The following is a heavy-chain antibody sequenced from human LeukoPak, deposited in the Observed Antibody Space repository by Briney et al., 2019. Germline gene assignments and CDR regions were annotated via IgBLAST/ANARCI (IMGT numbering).Heavy chain of an antibody. J-gene: IGHJ5*02. V-gene: IGHV4-34*01. CDR3: ARAIAVAGTSGGWFDP. CDR2: INHSGST. Sequence: SETLSLTCAVYGGSFSGYYWSWIRQPPGKGLEWIGEINHSGSTNYNPSLKSRVTISVDTSKNQFSLKLSSVTAADTAVYYCARAIAVAGTSGGWFDPWGQGTLVTVSS. CDR1: GGSFSGYY. D-gene: IGHD6-19*01.